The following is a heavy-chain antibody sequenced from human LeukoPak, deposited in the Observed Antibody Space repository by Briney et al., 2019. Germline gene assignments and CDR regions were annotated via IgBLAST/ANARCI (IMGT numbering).Heavy chain of an antibody. D-gene: IGHD3-22*01. J-gene: IGHJ4*02. CDR3: AKSQGSGYYRGHIDY. CDR1: EFTFNNYA. Sequence: PGGSLRLSHAASEFTFNNYAMSWVRQAPGKGLEWVSGISGSGGSTYYGDSVKGRFTISRDNSKNTLYLQMNSLRAEDTAVYYCAKSQGSGYYRGHIDYWGQGTLVTVSA. CDR2: ISGSGGST. V-gene: IGHV3-23*01.